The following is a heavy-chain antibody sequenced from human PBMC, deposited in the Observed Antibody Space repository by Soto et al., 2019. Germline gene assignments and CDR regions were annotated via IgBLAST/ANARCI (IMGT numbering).Heavy chain of an antibody. D-gene: IGHD3-9*01. V-gene: IGHV1-8*01. J-gene: IGHJ4*02. CDR3: ARGRPSYYDILTGYYRGHYFDY. CDR1: GYTFTSYD. CDR2: MNPNSGNT. Sequence: ASVKVSCTASGYTFTSYDINWVRQATGQGLEWMGWMNPNSGNTGYAQKFQGRVTMTRNTSISTAYMELSSLRSEDTAVYYCARGRPSYYDILTGYYRGHYFDYWGQGTLVTVSS.